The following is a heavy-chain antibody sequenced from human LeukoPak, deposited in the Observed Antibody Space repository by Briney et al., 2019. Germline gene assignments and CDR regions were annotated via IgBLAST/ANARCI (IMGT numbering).Heavy chain of an antibody. D-gene: IGHD3-22*01. Sequence: GGSLRLSCAASGFTFSSYAMHWVRQAPGKGLEYVSAISSNGGSTYYANSVKGRFTISRDNSKNTLYLQMGSLRAEDMAVYYCARDPRPSMIVVVTYFDYWGQGTLVTVSS. J-gene: IGHJ4*02. V-gene: IGHV3-64*01. CDR2: ISSNGGST. CDR3: ARDPRPSMIVVVTYFDY. CDR1: GFTFSSYA.